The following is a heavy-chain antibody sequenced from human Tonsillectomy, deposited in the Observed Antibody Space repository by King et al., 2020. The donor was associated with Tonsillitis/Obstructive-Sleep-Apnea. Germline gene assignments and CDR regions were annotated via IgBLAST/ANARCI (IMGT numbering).Heavy chain of an antibody. D-gene: IGHD3-10*01. Sequence: VQLVESGAEVKKPGASVKVSCTASGYTFTSYGISWVRQAPGHGLEWMGWISAYNGNTNYAQKLQGRVTMTTDTSTSTAYMELRSLRSDDTAVYYCARSYGSGSYYNGWFDPWGQGTLVTVSS. V-gene: IGHV1-18*01. J-gene: IGHJ5*02. CDR2: ISAYNGNT. CDR1: GYTFTSYG. CDR3: ARSYGSGSYYNGWFDP.